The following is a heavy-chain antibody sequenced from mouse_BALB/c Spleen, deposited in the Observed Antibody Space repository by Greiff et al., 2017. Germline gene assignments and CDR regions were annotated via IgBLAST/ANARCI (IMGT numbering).Heavy chain of an antibody. D-gene: IGHD3-3*01. CDR2: IYPSDIYT. V-gene: IGHV1-69*02. Sequence: QVQLQQPGAELVRPGASVKLSCKASGYTFTSYWINWVKQRPGQGLEWIGNIYPSDIYTNYNQKFKDKATLTVDKSSSTAYMQLSSPTSEDSAVYYCTTGGPGGNYYAMDYWGQGTSVTVSS. J-gene: IGHJ4*01. CDR1: GYTFTSYW. CDR3: TTGGPGGNYYAMDY.